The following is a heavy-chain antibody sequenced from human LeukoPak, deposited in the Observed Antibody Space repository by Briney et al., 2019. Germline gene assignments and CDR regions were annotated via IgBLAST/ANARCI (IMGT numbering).Heavy chain of an antibody. Sequence: PGGSLRLSCAASGFTFSSYGMHWVRQAPGKGLEWVAFIRYDGNNKYYADSVKGRFTISRDNSKNTLYLQMNSLRPEDTAVYYCAKARYVTGTSAFDIWGQGTMVTVSS. CDR2: IRYDGNNK. J-gene: IGHJ3*02. V-gene: IGHV3-30*02. D-gene: IGHD1-7*01. CDR1: GFTFSSYG. CDR3: AKARYVTGTSAFDI.